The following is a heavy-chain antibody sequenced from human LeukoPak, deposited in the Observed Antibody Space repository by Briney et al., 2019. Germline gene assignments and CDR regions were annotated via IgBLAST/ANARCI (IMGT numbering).Heavy chain of an antibody. J-gene: IGHJ3*02. CDR3: ARVRYYYDSSGYYYVYAFDI. D-gene: IGHD3-22*01. CDR2: IYTSGST. V-gene: IGHV4-4*07. CDR1: GGSISSYY. Sequence: SETLSLTCTVSGGSISSYYWSWIRQPTGKGLEWIGRIYTSGSTNYNPSLESRVTMSVDTSKNQFSLKLSSVTAADTAVYYCARVRYYYDSSGYYYVYAFDIWGQGTMVTVSS.